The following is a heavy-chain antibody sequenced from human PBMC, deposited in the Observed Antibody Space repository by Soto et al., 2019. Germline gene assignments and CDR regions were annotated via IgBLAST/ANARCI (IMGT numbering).Heavy chain of an antibody. V-gene: IGHV4-39*01. CDR3: ARVWYSSGWYSSDYYYGMDV. D-gene: IGHD6-19*01. Sequence: SETLSLTCTVSGGSISSSSYYWGWIRQPPGKGLEWIGSIYYSGSTYYNPSLKSRVTISVDTSKNQFSLKLSSVTAADTAVYYCARVWYSSGWYSSDYYYGMDVWGQGTTVTAP. J-gene: IGHJ6*02. CDR1: GGSISSSSYY. CDR2: IYYSGST.